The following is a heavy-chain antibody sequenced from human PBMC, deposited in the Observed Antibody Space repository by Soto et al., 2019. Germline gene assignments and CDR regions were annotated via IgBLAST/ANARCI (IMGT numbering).Heavy chain of an antibody. CDR3: ARGGLVVVVVTGPYGMDX. D-gene: IGHD2-2*01. Sequence: PSETLSLTFTVSGGSISSVGYYWSWIRQHPGKGLGLIGYIYYSGSTYYNPSLKSRVTISVDTSKNQFSLKLSSVTAADTAVYYCARGGLVVVVVTGPYGMDXWGQGTTVTVS. V-gene: IGHV4-31*03. CDR1: GGSISSVGYY. CDR2: IYYSGST. J-gene: IGHJ6*02.